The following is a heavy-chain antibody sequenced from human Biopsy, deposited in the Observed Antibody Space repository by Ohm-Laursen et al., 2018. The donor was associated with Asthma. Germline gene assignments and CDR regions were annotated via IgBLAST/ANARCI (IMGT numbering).Heavy chain of an antibody. Sequence: GSLRLSCAASGFTFNSYWMSWVRQAPGKGLEWVANIKKDGSEKYYEDSVKGRFTISRDNAKNSLYLHMNSLRAEDTAVYYCARGGYCTSPTCPWGRYATDVWGQGTTVTVSS. V-gene: IGHV3-7*01. D-gene: IGHD2-2*01. CDR3: ARGGYCTSPTCPWGRYATDV. CDR1: GFTFNSYW. J-gene: IGHJ6*02. CDR2: IKKDGSEK.